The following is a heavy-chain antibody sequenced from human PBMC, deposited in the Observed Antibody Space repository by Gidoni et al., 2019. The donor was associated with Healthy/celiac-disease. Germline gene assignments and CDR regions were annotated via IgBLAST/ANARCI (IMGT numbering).Heavy chain of an antibody. D-gene: IGHD3-10*01. CDR3: AREEGGWSGAGAFDI. CDR2: IYTSGST. V-gene: IGHV4-61*02. Sequence: QVQLQETGPGLVKPSQTLSLTCTVSGGSISSGSYYWSWIRQPAGKGLEWIGRIYTSGSTNYNPSLKSRVTISVDTSKNQFSLKLSSVTAADTAVYYCAREEGGWSGAGAFDIWGQGTMVTVSS. J-gene: IGHJ3*02. CDR1: GGSISSGSYY.